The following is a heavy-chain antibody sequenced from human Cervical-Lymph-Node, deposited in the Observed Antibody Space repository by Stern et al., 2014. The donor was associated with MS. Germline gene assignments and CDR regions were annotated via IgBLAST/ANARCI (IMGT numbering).Heavy chain of an antibody. D-gene: IGHD4-11*01. Sequence: QLQLQESGPGLVKPSETLSLTCTVSGGSISSYYWSWIRQPPGKGLEWIGYIYYSGSTNYNPSLKSRVTISVDTSKNQFSLKLSSVTAADTAVYYCARDSLYSKSALDYWGQGTVVTVSS. CDR2: IYYSGST. J-gene: IGHJ4*02. CDR1: GGSISSYY. V-gene: IGHV4-59*01. CDR3: ARDSLYSKSALDY.